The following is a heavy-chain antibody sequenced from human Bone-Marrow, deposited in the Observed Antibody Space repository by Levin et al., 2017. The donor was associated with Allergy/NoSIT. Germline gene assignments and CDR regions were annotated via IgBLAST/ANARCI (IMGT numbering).Heavy chain of an antibody. V-gene: IGHV4-59*01. CDR3: ATGVLPLDY. D-gene: IGHD2-15*01. Sequence: PSETLSLTCSVSGGSISSYYWSWIRQPPGRGLEWIGYIYYSGGTNYNPSLKSRVTISVDTSKNQFSLKLSSVTAADTAVYYCATGVLPLDYWGQGTLVTVSS. CDR1: GGSISSYY. CDR2: IYYSGGT. J-gene: IGHJ4*02.